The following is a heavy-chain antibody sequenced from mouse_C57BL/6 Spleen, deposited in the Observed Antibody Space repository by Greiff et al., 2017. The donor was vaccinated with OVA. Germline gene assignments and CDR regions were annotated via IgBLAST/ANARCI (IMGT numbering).Heavy chain of an antibody. V-gene: IGHV5-4*03. CDR1: GFTFSSYA. J-gene: IGHJ2*01. CDR2: ISDGGSYT. Sequence: EVMLVESGGGLVKPGGSLKLSCAASGFTFSSYAMSWVRQTPEKRLEWVATISDGGSYTYYPDNVKGRFTISRDNAKNNLYLQMSHLKSEDTAMYYCARVDYWGQGTTLTVSS. CDR3: ARVDY.